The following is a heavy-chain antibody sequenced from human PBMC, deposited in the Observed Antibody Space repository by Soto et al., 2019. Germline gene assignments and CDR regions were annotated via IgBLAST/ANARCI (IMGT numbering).Heavy chain of an antibody. J-gene: IGHJ6*02. CDR1: GFTFSSYA. CDR3: ARSSGRFWSGYYIAPLGDCYYYGMDV. CDR2: ISYDGSNK. D-gene: IGHD3-3*01. V-gene: IGHV3-30-3*01. Sequence: GGSLRLSCAASGFTFSSYAMHWVRQAPGKGLEWVAVISYDGSNKYYADSVKGRFTISRDNSKNTLYLQMNSLRAEDTAVYYCARSSGRFWSGYYIAPLGDCYYYGMDVWGQGTTVTVSS.